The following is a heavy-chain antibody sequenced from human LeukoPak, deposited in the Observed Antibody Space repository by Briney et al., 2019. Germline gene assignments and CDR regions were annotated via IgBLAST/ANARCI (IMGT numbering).Heavy chain of an antibody. Sequence: PGGSLRLSCAASGFTFSSYSMNWVRQAPGKGLEWVSSISSSSSYIYYADSVKGRFTIPRDNAKNSLYLQMNSLRAEDTAVYYCARGGDGYLDYWGQGTLVTVSS. V-gene: IGHV3-21*01. J-gene: IGHJ4*02. D-gene: IGHD5-24*01. CDR3: ARGGDGYLDY. CDR1: GFTFSSYS. CDR2: ISSSSSYI.